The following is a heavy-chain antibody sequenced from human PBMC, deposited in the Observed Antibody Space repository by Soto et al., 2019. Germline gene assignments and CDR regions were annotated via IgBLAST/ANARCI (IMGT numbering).Heavy chain of an antibody. CDR3: ARITVYYYYGMDV. Sequence: SCPTLVNPTETLTLTCTVSGFSLSNARMGVSWIRQPPGKALEWLAHIFSNDEKSYSTSLKSRLTISKDTSKSQVVLTMTNMDPVDTATYYCARITVYYYYGMDVWGQGTTVTVSS. CDR2: IFSNDEK. J-gene: IGHJ6*02. V-gene: IGHV2-26*01. CDR1: GFSLSNARMG. D-gene: IGHD4-4*01.